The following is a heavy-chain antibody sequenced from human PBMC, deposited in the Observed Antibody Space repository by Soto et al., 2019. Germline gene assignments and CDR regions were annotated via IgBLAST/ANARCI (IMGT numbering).Heavy chain of an antibody. CDR3: AKDPAVAGHWYFDL. V-gene: IGHV3-30*18. J-gene: IGHJ2*01. CDR1: GFTFSSYG. D-gene: IGHD6-13*01. Sequence: QVQLVESGGGVVQPGRSLRLSCAASGFTFSSYGMHWVRQAPGKGLEWVAVISYDGSNKYYADSVKGRFTISRDNSKNTLYLQMNSVRAEDTAVYYCAKDPAVAGHWYFDLWGRGTLVTVSS. CDR2: ISYDGSNK.